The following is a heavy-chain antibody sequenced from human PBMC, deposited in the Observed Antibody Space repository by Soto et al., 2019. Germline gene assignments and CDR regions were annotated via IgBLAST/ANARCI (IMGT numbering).Heavy chain of an antibody. Sequence: TLSLTCTVSGGSISSSSSYWGWVRQPPGKGLEWMATIYSGSTYQNPSLKSRVTISVDTSKNQFSLKLSSVAAPDTAIYYCVTTRGIAVGGSFDHWGQGTLVTVSS. CDR2: IYSGST. D-gene: IGHD6-13*01. CDR1: GGSISSSSSY. V-gene: IGHV4-39*01. CDR3: VTTRGIAVGGSFDH. J-gene: IGHJ5*02.